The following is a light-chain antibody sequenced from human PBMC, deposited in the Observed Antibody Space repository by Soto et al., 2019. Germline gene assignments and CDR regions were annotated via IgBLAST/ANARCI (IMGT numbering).Light chain of an antibody. J-gene: IGKJ2*01. V-gene: IGKV3-15*01. CDR2: GVS. Sequence: EIIMTQSPAILSVSPGEGATLSCRASQSVGTELAWYQQKPGQAPRLLIYGVSTRANGVPARFSGSGSGTDFSLTISSLESEDFAIYYCQQYSEWPPEYTFGQGTKLDIK. CDR1: QSVGTE. CDR3: QQYSEWPPEYT.